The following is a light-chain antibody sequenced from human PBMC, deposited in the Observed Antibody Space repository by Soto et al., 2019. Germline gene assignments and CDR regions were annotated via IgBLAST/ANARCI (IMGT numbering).Light chain of an antibody. CDR1: QSVSRY. CDR2: DAS. J-gene: IGKJ1*01. V-gene: IGKV3-11*01. CDR3: QQRSNWPPTWT. Sequence: EIVLTQSPATLSLSPGERATLSCRASQSVSRYLAWYQHKPGQAPRLLIYDASKMATGIPARFSGSGSGTDFTLTISSLEPEDFALYYCQQRSNWPPTWTFGQGTRVEIK.